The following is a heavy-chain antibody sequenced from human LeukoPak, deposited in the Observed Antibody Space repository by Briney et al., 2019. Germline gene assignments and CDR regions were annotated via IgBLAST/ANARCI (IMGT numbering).Heavy chain of an antibody. CDR1: GGTFSSYA. J-gene: IGHJ5*02. CDR2: IIPILGIA. Sequence: SVKVSCKASGGTFSSYAISWVRQAPGQGLEWMGRIIPILGIANYAQKFQGRATITADKSTSTAYMELSSLRSEDTAVYYCARSDPSGYEGWFDPWGQGTLVTVSS. D-gene: IGHD5-12*01. CDR3: ARSDPSGYEGWFDP. V-gene: IGHV1-69*04.